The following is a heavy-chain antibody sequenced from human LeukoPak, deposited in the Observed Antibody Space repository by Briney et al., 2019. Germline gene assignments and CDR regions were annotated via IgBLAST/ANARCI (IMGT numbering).Heavy chain of an antibody. J-gene: IGHJ4*02. CDR2: IYPGDSDT. CDR3: ATNSYGHSYYFDY. D-gene: IGHD5-18*01. V-gene: IGHV5-51*01. Sequence: GASLKISCKGSGYRFTSYWIGWVRQMPGKGLEWMGIIYPGDSDTRYSPSFQGQVTISADKSISTAYLQWSSLKASDTAMYYCATNSYGHSYYFDYWGQGTLVTVSS. CDR1: GYRFTSYW.